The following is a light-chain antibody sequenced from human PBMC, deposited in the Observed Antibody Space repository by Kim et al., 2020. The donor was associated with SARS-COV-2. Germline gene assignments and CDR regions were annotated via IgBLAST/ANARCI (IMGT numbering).Light chain of an antibody. V-gene: IGLV3-19*01. CDR3: NSRDSSGNHVV. CDR1: SIRSDY. Sequence: LGHTVRLTCHRDSIRSDYASWYQQKPEQAPVLVIYGKNNRPSGIPDRFSGSSSGNAASLTITGAQAEDEADYYCNSRDSSGNHVVFGGGTQLTVL. CDR2: GKN. J-gene: IGLJ2*01.